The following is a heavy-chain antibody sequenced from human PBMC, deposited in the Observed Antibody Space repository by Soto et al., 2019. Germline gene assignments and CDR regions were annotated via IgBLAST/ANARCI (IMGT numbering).Heavy chain of an antibody. CDR1: GYSFSNYG. J-gene: IGHJ4*02. Sequence: QVQLVQSGAEVRKPGASVKVSCQGFGYSFSNYGVHWVRQAPGQGLEWMGWINPDNGNRNYSQKFEDRVTMTAVASTATLYLELRSLNSDDTATYYCTRDRLRGYDNSGFYSWGQGSPVTVSS. V-gene: IGHV1-18*04. CDR2: INPDNGNR. D-gene: IGHD3-22*01. CDR3: TRDRLRGYDNSGFYS.